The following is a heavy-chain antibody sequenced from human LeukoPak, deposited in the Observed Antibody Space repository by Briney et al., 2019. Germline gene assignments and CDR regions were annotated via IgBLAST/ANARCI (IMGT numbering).Heavy chain of an antibody. CDR1: GGSFSGYY. V-gene: IGHV4-4*07. CDR2: IYTSGTT. Sequence: TPSETLSLTCAVYGGSFSGYYWSWIRQPAGKGLEWIGRIYTSGTTNYNPSLKSRVTMSLDTSKNQLSLKLTSVTAADTAFYYCARDRGGPNWFDPWGQGTLVTVSS. D-gene: IGHD3-10*01. CDR3: ARDRGGPNWFDP. J-gene: IGHJ5*02.